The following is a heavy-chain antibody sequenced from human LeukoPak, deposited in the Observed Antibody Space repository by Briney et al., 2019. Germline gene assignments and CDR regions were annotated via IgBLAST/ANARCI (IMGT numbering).Heavy chain of an antibody. Sequence: SETLSLTCGVSGGSITSTNYWTWVRQPPGKGLEWIGEVNLQGSTNYNPSLMGRVAISVDMSENHISLQLTSVTAADTAVYYCARKHRWNGLYFDYWGQGILVTVSS. CDR3: ARKHRWNGLYFDY. D-gene: IGHD1-1*01. CDR1: GGSITSTNY. J-gene: IGHJ4*02. V-gene: IGHV4-4*02. CDR2: VNLQGST.